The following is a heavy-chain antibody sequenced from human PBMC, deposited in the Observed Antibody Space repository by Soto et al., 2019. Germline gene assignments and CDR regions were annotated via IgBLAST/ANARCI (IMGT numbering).Heavy chain of an antibody. V-gene: IGHV4-59*01. D-gene: IGHD6-25*01. CDR3: ARERIAAV. CDR1: GGSIYNYY. CDR2: IYYSGST. J-gene: IGHJ6*02. Sequence: SETLCLTWTVSGGSIYNYYWSWIRQPPGKGLEWIGYIYYSGSTNFNPSLKSRLTMSVDTSKNQFSLTLSSVTAADTAVYYCARERIAAVWGQGTTVTVSS.